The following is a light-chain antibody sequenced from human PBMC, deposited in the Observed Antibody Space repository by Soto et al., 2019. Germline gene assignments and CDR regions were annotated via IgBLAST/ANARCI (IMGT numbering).Light chain of an antibody. Sequence: EIVLTQSPATLSLSPGERATLSCRASQSVSSYLAWYQQKAGQAPRLLIYDASTRATDIPARFSGSGSGTEFTLTISSLQSEDFALYYCQQYNNWPLYTFGQGTKLEIK. CDR3: QQYNNWPLYT. CDR1: QSVSSY. J-gene: IGKJ2*01. CDR2: DAS. V-gene: IGKV3-15*01.